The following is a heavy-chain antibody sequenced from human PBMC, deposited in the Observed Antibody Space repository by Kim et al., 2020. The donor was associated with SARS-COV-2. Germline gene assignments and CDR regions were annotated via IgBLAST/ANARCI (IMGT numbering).Heavy chain of an antibody. CDR3: ARDLREDYYDSSGYNGWF. CDR1: GGSISSYY. J-gene: IGHJ5*01. CDR2: IYYSGST. D-gene: IGHD3-22*01. Sequence: SETLSLTCTVSGGSISSYYWSWIRQPPGKGLEWIGYIYYSGSTNYNPSLKSRVTISVDTSKNQFSLKLSSVTAADTAVYYCARDLREDYYDSSGYNGWF. V-gene: IGHV4-59*13.